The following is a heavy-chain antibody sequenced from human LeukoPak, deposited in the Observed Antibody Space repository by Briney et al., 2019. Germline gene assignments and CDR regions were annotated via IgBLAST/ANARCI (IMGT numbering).Heavy chain of an antibody. J-gene: IGHJ4*02. V-gene: IGHV3-23*01. CDR1: GFTFSSYA. CDR2: ISGSGGST. Sequence: RTGGSLRLSCAASGFTFSSYAMSWVRQAPGKGLEWVSAISGSGGSTYYADSVKGRFTISRDNSKNTLYLQMNSLRAEDTAVYYCAKVSGSGGTKYQPFDYWGQGTLVTVSS. CDR3: AKVSGSGGTKYQPFDY. D-gene: IGHD2-15*01.